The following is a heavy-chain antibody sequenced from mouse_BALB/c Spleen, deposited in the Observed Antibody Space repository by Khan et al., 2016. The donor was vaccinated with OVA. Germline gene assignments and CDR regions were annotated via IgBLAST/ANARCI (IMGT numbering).Heavy chain of an antibody. V-gene: IGHV1S136*01. J-gene: IGHJ3*01. Sequence: EVQLQQSGPEVVKPGASVKMSCKASGYTFKSYVMHWVKQKPGQGLEWIGYIYLFNDATTSNEKFNGKATLTSDKSSRTAYMELSNLTSEDSAVYYFAPVVSYYLSFVHWGQGTLVTVSA. CDR3: APVVSYYLSFVH. CDR1: GYTFKSYV. CDR2: IYLFNDAT. D-gene: IGHD2-12*01.